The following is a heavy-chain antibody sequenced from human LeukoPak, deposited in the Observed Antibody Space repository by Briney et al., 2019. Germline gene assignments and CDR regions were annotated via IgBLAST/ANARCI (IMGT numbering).Heavy chain of an antibody. CDR2: ISSSSLYI. CDR1: GFTFVSYS. Sequence: GGSLRLPCAASGFTFVSYSMNWVRQAPGKGLEWVSSISSSSLYIYYADSVKGRFTVSRDNAKNSLYLQMNSLRAEDTAVYYCAHGTMYQLDYWGQGTLVTVSS. CDR3: AHGTMYQLDY. D-gene: IGHD2-2*01. V-gene: IGHV3-21*04. J-gene: IGHJ4*02.